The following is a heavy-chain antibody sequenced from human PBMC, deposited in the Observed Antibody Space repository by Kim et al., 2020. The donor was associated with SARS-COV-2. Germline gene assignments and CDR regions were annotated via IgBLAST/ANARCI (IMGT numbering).Heavy chain of an antibody. CDR1: GFTFSSYS. Sequence: GGSLRLSCAASGFTFSSYSMNWVRQAPGKGLEWVSYISSSSSTIYYADSVKGRFTISRDNAKNSLYLQMNSLRAEDTAVYYCVISLGGLAYGSGSDRPYFDNWGQGTLVTVSS. V-gene: IGHV3-48*04. J-gene: IGHJ4*02. CDR2: ISSSSSTI. D-gene: IGHD3-10*01. CDR3: VISLGGLAYGSGSDRPYFDN.